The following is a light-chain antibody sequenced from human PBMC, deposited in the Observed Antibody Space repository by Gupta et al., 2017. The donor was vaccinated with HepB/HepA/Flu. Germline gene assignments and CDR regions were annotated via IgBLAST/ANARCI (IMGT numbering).Light chain of an antibody. J-gene: IGKJ5*01. CDR2: DAA. Sequence: EIVSTQSPATLSLTPGERTTLPCRASQGVSSYLAWYQQKPGQPPSLLIYDAANRATGIPARFSGSGSATNVTLTISSLEPEDFAVNYCRQRSNRAPITFGQGTRLEIK. CDR3: RQRSNRAPIT. CDR1: QGVSSY. V-gene: IGKV3-11*01.